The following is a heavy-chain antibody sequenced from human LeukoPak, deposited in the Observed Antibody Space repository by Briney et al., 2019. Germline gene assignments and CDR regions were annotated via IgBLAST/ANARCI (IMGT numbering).Heavy chain of an antibody. CDR3: ARVITVRGVIFDY. D-gene: IGHD3-16*01. J-gene: IGHJ4*02. CDR1: GGSISNSNW. V-gene: IGHV4-4*02. CDR2: IYHNGNT. Sequence: PSETLSLTCAVSGGSISNSNWWNWVRQSPGKGLEWIGEIYHNGNTNYNPSLKSRVTISVDTSKNQFSLKLSSVTAADTAVYYCARVITVRGVIFDYWGQGTLVTVSS.